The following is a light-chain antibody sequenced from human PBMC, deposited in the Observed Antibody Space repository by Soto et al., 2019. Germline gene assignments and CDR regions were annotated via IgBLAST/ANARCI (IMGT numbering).Light chain of an antibody. CDR1: QSVSSY. CDR2: DAS. Sequence: EIVLTQSPATLSLSPGEGATLSCRASQSVSSYLAWYQQKPGQAPRLLIYDASNMATGIPARFSGSGSGTDFTLIISSLEPEDFAVYYCQQRSNWSFTFGPGTKVDIK. V-gene: IGKV3-11*01. CDR3: QQRSNWSFT. J-gene: IGKJ3*01.